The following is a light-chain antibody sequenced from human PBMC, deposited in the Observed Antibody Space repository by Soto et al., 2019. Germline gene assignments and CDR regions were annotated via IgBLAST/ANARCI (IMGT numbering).Light chain of an antibody. CDR3: QQRSNWLT. CDR1: QSLSSY. CDR2: DAS. Sequence: IVRTQSPATLSVSPGERATLSCRASQSLSSYLAWYQQKPGQAPRLLIYDASNRATGIPARFSGSGSGTDFTLTISSLEPEDFAVYYCQQRSNWLTFGGGTKVDIK. J-gene: IGKJ4*01. V-gene: IGKV3-11*01.